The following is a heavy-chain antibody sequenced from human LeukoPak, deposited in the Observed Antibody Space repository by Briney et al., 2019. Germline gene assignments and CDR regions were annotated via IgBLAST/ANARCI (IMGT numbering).Heavy chain of an antibody. CDR2: INPNSGGT. J-gene: IGHJ5*02. CDR3: ARAYCTNGVCYSWFDP. D-gene: IGHD2-8*01. Sequence: ASVKVSCKASGYTFTGYYMHWVRQAPGQGLEWMGWINPNSGGTNYAQKFQGRVTMTRDTSISTAYMELSRLRSDDTAVYYCARAYCTNGVCYSWFDPWGQGTLVTVSS. CDR1: GYTFTGYY. V-gene: IGHV1-2*02.